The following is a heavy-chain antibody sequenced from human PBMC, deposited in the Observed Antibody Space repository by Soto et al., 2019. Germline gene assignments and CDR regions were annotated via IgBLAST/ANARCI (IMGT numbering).Heavy chain of an antibody. CDR2: INHSGST. J-gene: IGHJ5*02. CDR1: GGSFSGYY. D-gene: IGHD2-15*01. Sequence: VQLQQWGAGLLTPSETLSLTCAVYGGSFSGYYWSWIRQPPGKGLEWIGEINHSGSTNYNPSLKSGVTRAVDTSKNQFSLKLSSVTAADTAVYYCARVLARYCSGGSCLDPWGQGTLVTVSS. CDR3: ARVLARYCSGGSCLDP. V-gene: IGHV4-34*01.